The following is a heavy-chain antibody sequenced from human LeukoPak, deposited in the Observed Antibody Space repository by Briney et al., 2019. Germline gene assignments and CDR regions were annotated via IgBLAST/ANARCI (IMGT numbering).Heavy chain of an antibody. V-gene: IGHV3-7*01. CDR2: IKESGSEK. Sequence: PGGSLRLSCAASGFTFDYYWMTWVRQAPGKGLEWLANIKESGSEKYYVDSVKGRFTISRDNAKSSLYLQLNSLRAEDTAVYYCARVKGYCGGDCYSNDYWGQGTLVTVSA. J-gene: IGHJ4*02. D-gene: IGHD2-21*02. CDR1: GFTFDYYW. CDR3: ARVKGYCGGDCYSNDY.